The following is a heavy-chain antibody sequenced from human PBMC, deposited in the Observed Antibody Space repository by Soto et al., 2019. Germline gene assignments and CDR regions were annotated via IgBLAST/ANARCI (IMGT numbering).Heavy chain of an antibody. CDR2: IYSSENT. V-gene: IGHV4-39*01. Sequence: QLQLQESGPGLVKPSATLSLTCTVSGGSVSSSSYSWGWIRQSPGKGLEWIGSIYSSENTYYNPSLLSRVTISVDTSKNEFSLRLSSVTAADTAVYYCARLNGYCISTNCHGYYGMDGWGQGTTVTVSS. D-gene: IGHD2-2*03. CDR3: ARLNGYCISTNCHGYYGMDG. J-gene: IGHJ6*02. CDR1: GGSVSSSSYS.